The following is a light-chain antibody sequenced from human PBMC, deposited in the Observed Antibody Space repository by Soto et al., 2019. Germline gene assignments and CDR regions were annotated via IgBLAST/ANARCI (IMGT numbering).Light chain of an antibody. V-gene: IGKV1D-13*01. J-gene: IGKJ3*01. Sequence: AIQLTQSPSSLSASVGDRVTITCRASQGISSALVWYQQKPGKAPKSLIYGASSLESGVPSRFSGSGSGTDFTLTISSLQPEDFATYYCQQVNNYPRTFGPGTKVDIK. CDR3: QQVNNYPRT. CDR1: QGISSA. CDR2: GAS.